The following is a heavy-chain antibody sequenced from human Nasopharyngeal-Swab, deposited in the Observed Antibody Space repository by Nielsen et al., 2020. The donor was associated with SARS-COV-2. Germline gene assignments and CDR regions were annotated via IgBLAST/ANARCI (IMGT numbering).Heavy chain of an antibody. D-gene: IGHD3-22*01. CDR3: ARSGGDYYDSPFDY. CDR1: GGSFSGYF. V-gene: IGHV4-34*01. Sequence: SETLSLTCAVYGGSFSGYFWSWIRQPPGKGLEWIGEINHSGSTNYNPSLKGRVTISVDTSKNQFSLKLSSVTAADTAVYYCARSGGDYYDSPFDYWGQGTLVTVSS. J-gene: IGHJ4*02. CDR2: INHSGST.